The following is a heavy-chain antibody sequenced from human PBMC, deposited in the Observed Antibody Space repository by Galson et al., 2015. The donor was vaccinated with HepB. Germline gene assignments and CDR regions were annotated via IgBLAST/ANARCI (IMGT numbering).Heavy chain of an antibody. Sequence: SLRLSCAASGFTFSSYAMHWVRQAPGKGLEWVAVISYDGSNKYYADSVKGRFTISRDNSKNTLYLQMNSLRAEDTAVYYCARGPLGRLRFLECLLYMDVWGKGTTVTVSS. J-gene: IGHJ6*04. CDR2: ISYDGSNK. V-gene: IGHV3-30-3*01. D-gene: IGHD3-3*01. CDR3: ARGPLGRLRFLECLLYMDV. CDR1: GFTFSSYA.